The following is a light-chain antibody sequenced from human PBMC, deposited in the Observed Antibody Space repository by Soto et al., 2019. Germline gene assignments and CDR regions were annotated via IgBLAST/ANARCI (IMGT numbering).Light chain of an antibody. CDR1: QSVSSSY. Sequence: EIVLTQSPGTLSLSPGERATLSCRASQSVSSSYLAWYQQKPGQAPRLLIYVASSRATGIPDRFSGSGSGTDFPLTITRLEPEDFAVYYCQQYHSSPWTFGQGTKVEIK. J-gene: IGKJ1*01. CDR2: VAS. V-gene: IGKV3-20*01. CDR3: QQYHSSPWT.